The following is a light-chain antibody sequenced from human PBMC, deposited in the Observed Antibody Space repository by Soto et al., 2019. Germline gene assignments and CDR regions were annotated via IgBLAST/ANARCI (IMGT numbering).Light chain of an antibody. CDR2: GDS. CDR3: AAWDDSLNGYV. J-gene: IGLJ1*01. CDR1: DSNIGADYG. V-gene: IGLV1-40*01. Sequence: QSVLTQPPSVSGAPGQRVTISCTGFDSNIGADYGVHWYQQFPGTAPKLLIYGDSYRPSGVSGRFSGSKSGTSASLAISGLQSEDEADYYCAAWDDSLNGYVFGTGTKLTVL.